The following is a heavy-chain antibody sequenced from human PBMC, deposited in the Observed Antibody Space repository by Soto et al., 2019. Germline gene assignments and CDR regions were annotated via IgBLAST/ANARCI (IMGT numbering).Heavy chain of an antibody. V-gene: IGHV4-38-2*02. D-gene: IGHD1-1*01. Sequence: SETLSLTCAVSGYSISSVYTWGWIRVPPGKGLEWIGSLYHGGSKYYNPSLKSRATISVDTSKNQFSLKVTSVTAADTAIYYCARDPSQVENRFDLCGQGTLVTVSS. CDR2: LYHGGSK. J-gene: IGHJ5*02. CDR1: GYSISSVYT. CDR3: ARDPSQVENRFDL.